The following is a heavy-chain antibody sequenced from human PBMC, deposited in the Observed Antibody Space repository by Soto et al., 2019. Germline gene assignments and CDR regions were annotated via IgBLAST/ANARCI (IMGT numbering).Heavy chain of an antibody. Sequence: PGESLKISCKGSGYSFTSYWISWVRQMPGKGLEWMGRIDPSDSYTNYSPSFQGHVTISADKSISTAYLQWSSLKASDTAMYYCARLRSRFLEWPHMDVWGQGTTVTVSS. CDR1: GYSFTSYW. J-gene: IGHJ6*02. CDR2: IDPSDSYT. D-gene: IGHD3-3*01. V-gene: IGHV5-10-1*01. CDR3: ARLRSRFLEWPHMDV.